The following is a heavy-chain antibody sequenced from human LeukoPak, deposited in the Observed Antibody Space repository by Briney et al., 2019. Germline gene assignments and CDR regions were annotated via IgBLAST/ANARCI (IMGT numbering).Heavy chain of an antibody. CDR1: GYTFTSYG. CDR2: INPSGGST. D-gene: IGHD5-18*01. V-gene: IGHV1-46*01. J-gene: IGHJ4*02. Sequence: VASVKVSCKASGYTFTSYGISWVRQAPGQGLEWMGIINPSGGSTSYAQKFQGRVTMTRDTSTSTVYMELSSLRSEDTAVYYCARETPLPAAMATPFDYWGQGTLVTVSS. CDR3: ARETPLPAAMATPFDY.